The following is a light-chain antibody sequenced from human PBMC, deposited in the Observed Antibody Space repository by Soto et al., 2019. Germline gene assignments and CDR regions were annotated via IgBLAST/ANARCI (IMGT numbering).Light chain of an antibody. CDR1: QSVSSSY. V-gene: IGKV3-20*01. CDR2: GAS. CDR3: QQYGSSPPLT. J-gene: IGKJ4*01. Sequence: EIVLTQSPGTLSLSPGERATLSCRASQSVSSSYLAWYEQKPGQAPRLPIYGASSRATGIPDRFSGSGSGTDFTLTISRLEPEDFAVYYCQQYGSSPPLTFGGGTKVDI.